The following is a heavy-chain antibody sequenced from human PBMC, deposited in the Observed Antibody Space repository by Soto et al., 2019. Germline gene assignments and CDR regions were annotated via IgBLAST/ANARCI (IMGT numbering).Heavy chain of an antibody. Sequence: PSETLSLTCAVYGGSFNGYYWSWIRQPPGKGLEWIGDINHSGNTNYNPSLKSRDTISVDTSKNQFSLKLTSVTAADTAVYYCAREEGSSGSYSIDYWGQGTLVTVSS. D-gene: IGHD1-26*01. CDR2: INHSGNT. J-gene: IGHJ4*02. CDR3: AREEGSSGSYSIDY. V-gene: IGHV4-34*01. CDR1: GGSFNGYY.